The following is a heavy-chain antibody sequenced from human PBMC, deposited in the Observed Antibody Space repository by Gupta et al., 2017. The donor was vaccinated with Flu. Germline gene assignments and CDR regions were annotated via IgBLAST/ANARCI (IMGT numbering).Heavy chain of an antibody. J-gene: IGHJ3*02. Sequence: SGFTFNIYYITWVRQAPGKGLEWVSSISSSSSYIYYADSVRGRFTISRDNAKNSLYLQMNTLRTDDSAVYYCARHFSDRGGFDIWG. CDR3: ARHFSDRGGFDI. V-gene: IGHV3-21*01. D-gene: IGHD2-15*01. CDR1: GFTFNIYY. CDR2: ISSSSSYI.